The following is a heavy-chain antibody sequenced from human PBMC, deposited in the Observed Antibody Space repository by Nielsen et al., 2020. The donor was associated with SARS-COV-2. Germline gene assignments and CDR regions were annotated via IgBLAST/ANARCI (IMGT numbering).Heavy chain of an antibody. CDR3: ARHLRWSPGHYSDY. CDR2: ISWNSGSI. CDR1: GFTFDDYS. Sequence: GGSLRLSCAASGFTFDDYSMHWVRQAPGKGLEWVSGISWNSGSIGYADSVKGRFTISRDNAKNSLYLQMNSLRAEDTALYHCARHLRWSPGHYSDYWGQGTLVTVSS. D-gene: IGHD4-23*01. J-gene: IGHJ4*02. V-gene: IGHV3-9*01.